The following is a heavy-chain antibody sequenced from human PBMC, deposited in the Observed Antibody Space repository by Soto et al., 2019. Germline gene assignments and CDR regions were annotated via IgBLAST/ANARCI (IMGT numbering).Heavy chain of an antibody. CDR3: ARGVRWQQLGRGRFDY. CDR1: GGSFSGYF. V-gene: IGHV4-34*01. D-gene: IGHD6-13*01. CDR2: INYGGDT. J-gene: IGHJ4*02. Sequence: QVQLQQWGTGLLEPSETLSLTCAVSGGSFSGYFWSWIRQSPGRGLEWIGEINYGGDTSFNPSLKSRVTISIDTSKNQFSLRLNSMTAADAGLYFCARGVRWQQLGRGRFDYWGQGTLVSVSS.